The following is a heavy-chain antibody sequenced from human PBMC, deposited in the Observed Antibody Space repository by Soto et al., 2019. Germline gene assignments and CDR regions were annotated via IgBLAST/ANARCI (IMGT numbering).Heavy chain of an antibody. Sequence: AGGSLRLSCAASGFTFSNAWMNWVRQAPGKGLEWVGRIKSKTDGGTTDYAAPVKGRFTISRDDSKNTLYLQMNSLKTEDTAVYYCNLTPLSGYLNSRFPDDYYYGMDVWGQGTTVTVSS. V-gene: IGHV3-15*07. J-gene: IGHJ6*02. CDR3: NLTPLSGYLNSRFPDDYYYGMDV. D-gene: IGHD5-12*01. CDR2: IKSKTDGGTT. CDR1: GFTFSNAW.